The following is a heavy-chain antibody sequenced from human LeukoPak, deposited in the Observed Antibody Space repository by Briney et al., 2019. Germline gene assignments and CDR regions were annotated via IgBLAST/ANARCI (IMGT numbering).Heavy chain of an antibody. CDR3: ARVGVYGLCSSSACFSPFDC. V-gene: IGHV4-39*07. Sequence: SSETLSLTCTVSAGSISSSSYFWGWIRQPPGKGPEWIGNIYYSGRTYYNPSLKSRVTISVDTSMNQFSLRLSSVTAADTAVYYCARVGVYGLCSSSACFSPFDCWGQGTLVTVSS. D-gene: IGHD2-2*01. CDR1: AGSISSSSYF. J-gene: IGHJ4*02. CDR2: IYYSGRT.